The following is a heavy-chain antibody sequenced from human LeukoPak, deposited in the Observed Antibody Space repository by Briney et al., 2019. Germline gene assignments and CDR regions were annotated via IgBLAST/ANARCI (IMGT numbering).Heavy chain of an antibody. D-gene: IGHD5-18*01. CDR3: ARVCRYSYGSEDYYFDY. V-gene: IGHV1-18*01. Sequence: ASVKVSCTASGYTFTSYGISWVRQAPGQGLEWMGWISAYNGNTNYAQKLQGRVTMTTDTSTSTAYMELRSLRSDDTAVYYCARVCRYSYGSEDYYFDYWGQGTLVTVSS. CDR1: GYTFTSYG. J-gene: IGHJ4*02. CDR2: ISAYNGNT.